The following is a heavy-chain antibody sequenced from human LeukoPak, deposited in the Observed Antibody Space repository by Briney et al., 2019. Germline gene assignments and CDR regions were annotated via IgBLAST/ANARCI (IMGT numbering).Heavy chain of an antibody. CDR1: GGSISSYY. CDR3: ARAGIAAAGSYYFDY. Sequence: PSETLSLTCTVSGGSISSYYWSWIRQPPGKGLEWIGYIYYSGSTNYNPSLKSRDTISVDTSKNQFSLKLSSVTAADTAVYYCARAGIAAAGSYYFDYWGQGTLVTVSS. J-gene: IGHJ4*02. CDR2: IYYSGST. D-gene: IGHD6-13*01. V-gene: IGHV4-59*01.